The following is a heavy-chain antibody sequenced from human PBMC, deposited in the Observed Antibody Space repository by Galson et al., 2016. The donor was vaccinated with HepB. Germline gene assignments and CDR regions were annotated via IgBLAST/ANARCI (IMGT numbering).Heavy chain of an antibody. CDR1: GGSITTSSNF. D-gene: IGHD3-10*01. CDR2: IYYSGST. CDR3: ARRGYLYGSGSRNSWFAP. V-gene: IGHV4-39*01. J-gene: IGHJ5*02. Sequence: SETLSLTCAVSGGSITTSSNFWGWIRQPPGKGLKWIGNIYYSGSTYYNSSLKSRVTISVDTSKNQFSLKLTSVTAADTAVYYCARRGYLYGSGSRNSWFAPWGQGTLVTVSS.